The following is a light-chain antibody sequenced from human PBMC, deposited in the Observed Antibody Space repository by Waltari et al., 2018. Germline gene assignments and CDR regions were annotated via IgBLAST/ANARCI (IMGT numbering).Light chain of an antibody. V-gene: IGKV4-1*01. Sequence: DIVMTQSPDSLAVSLGDRATINCKSSQSVLSSSNNMNYLAWYQQKPGQPHKLLIYWASTRESGVPDRFSGSGSGTDFTLTISSLQAEDVAVYYCQQYYSTPRTFGQGTKVEIK. CDR3: QQYYSTPRT. CDR1: QSVLSSSNNMNY. CDR2: WAS. J-gene: IGKJ1*01.